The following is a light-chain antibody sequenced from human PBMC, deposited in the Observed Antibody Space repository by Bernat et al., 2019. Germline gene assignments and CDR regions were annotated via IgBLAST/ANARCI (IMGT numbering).Light chain of an antibody. CDR3: QQSYSTPLT. CDR2: AAS. Sequence: DIQMTQSPSSLSASVGDRVTITCRASQSISSYLNWYQQKPGKAPKLLIYAASSLQSGVPSRFSGSGSGTDFTLTISSLQPEDFATYYCQQSYSTPLTFGGVTKVKIK. J-gene: IGKJ4*01. CDR1: QSISSY. V-gene: IGKV1-39*01.